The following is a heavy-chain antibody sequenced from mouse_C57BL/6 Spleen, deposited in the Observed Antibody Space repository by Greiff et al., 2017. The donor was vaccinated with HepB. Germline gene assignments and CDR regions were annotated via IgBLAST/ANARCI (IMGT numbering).Heavy chain of an antibody. CDR3: ARDRGYSIAY. J-gene: IGHJ3*01. D-gene: IGHD2-5*01. CDR2: ISYDGSN. V-gene: IGHV3-6*01. CDR1: GYSITSGYY. Sequence: EVKLMESGPGLVKPSQSLSLTCSVTGYSITSGYYWNWIRQFPGNKLEWMGYISYDGSNNYNPSLKNRISITRDTSKNQFFLKLNSVTTEDTATYYCARDRGYSIAYWGQGTLVTVSA.